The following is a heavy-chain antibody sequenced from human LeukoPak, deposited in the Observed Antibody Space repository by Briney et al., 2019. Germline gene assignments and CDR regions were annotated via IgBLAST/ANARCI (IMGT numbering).Heavy chain of an antibody. Sequence: GASVKVSCKASGYTFTSFGISWVRQAPGQGLEWMGWISAYNGNTNYAQKLQGRVTMTTDTSTSTAYMELRSLRSDDTAVYYCARDLGRVLRFLEWPYAFDIWGQGTMVTVSS. D-gene: IGHD3-3*01. CDR1: GYTFTSFG. V-gene: IGHV1-18*01. J-gene: IGHJ3*02. CDR2: ISAYNGNT. CDR3: ARDLGRVLRFLEWPYAFDI.